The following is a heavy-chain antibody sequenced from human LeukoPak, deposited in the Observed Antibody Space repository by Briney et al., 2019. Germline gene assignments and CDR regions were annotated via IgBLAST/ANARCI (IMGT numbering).Heavy chain of an antibody. D-gene: IGHD3-10*01. V-gene: IGHV3-30-3*01. CDR3: ARSGSGSSGDY. Sequence: RSGGSLRLSCAASGFTFSSYAMHWVRQAPGKGLEWVAVISYDGSNKYYADSVKGRFTISRDNSKNTLYLQMNSLRAEDTAVYYCARSGSGSSGDYWGQGTLVTVSS. CDR2: ISYDGSNK. J-gene: IGHJ4*02. CDR1: GFTFSSYA.